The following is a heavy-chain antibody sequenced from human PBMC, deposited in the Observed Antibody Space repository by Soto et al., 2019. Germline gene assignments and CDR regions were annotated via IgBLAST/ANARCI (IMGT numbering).Heavy chain of an antibody. Sequence: QVQLVQSGAEVKKPGASVKVSCKASGYTFTSYGISWVRQAPGQGLEWMGWISAYNGNTNYEQKHQGRVTMTTDTAASTAYMELRSLRSDDTAVYYCARVKIVRSSGRSKYNWFDPWGQGTLVTVSS. V-gene: IGHV1-18*01. CDR2: ISAYNGNT. CDR1: GYTFTSYG. CDR3: ARVKIVRSSGRSKYNWFDP. D-gene: IGHD6-19*01. J-gene: IGHJ5*02.